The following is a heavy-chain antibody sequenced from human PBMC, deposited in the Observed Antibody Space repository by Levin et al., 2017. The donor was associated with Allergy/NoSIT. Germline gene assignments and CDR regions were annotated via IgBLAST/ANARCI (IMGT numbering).Heavy chain of an antibody. J-gene: IGHJ5*02. V-gene: IGHV4-39*01. D-gene: IGHD3-3*01. Sequence: PSETLSLTCTVSGGSISSSSYYWGWIRQPPGKGLEWIGSIYYSGSTYYNPSLKSRVTISVDTSKNQFSLKLSSVTAADTAVHYCARRRFTIFGVVIGGSNWFDPWGQGTLVTVSS. CDR3: ARRRFTIFGVVIGGSNWFDP. CDR1: GGSISSSSYY. CDR2: IYYSGST.